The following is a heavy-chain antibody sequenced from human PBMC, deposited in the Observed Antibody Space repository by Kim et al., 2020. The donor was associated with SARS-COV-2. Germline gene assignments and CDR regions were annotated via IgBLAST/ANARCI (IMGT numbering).Heavy chain of an antibody. CDR2: ISTRGESI. CDR3: ARSGNGYNAFGI. CDR1: GPSFSDSY. J-gene: IGHJ4*02. V-gene: IGHV3-11*01. D-gene: IGHD5-12*01. Sequence: GGSLRLSCAASGPSFSDSYMNWVRQAPGKGLEWLSFISTRGESIFYADSVEGRFTISRDNAKNSLYLQMNYLRDEDTAVYYCARSGNGYNAFGIWGQGVLVTVSS.